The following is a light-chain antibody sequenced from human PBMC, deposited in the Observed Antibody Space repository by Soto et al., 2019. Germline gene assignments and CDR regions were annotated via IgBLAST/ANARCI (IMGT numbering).Light chain of an antibody. Sequence: QSALTQPPSASGSPGQSVTISCTGSSSDVGSYDYVAWYQQHPGKAPKLMIYEVTKRPSGVTDRFSGSKSGIRASLTISGLQADDEADYYCFSYSGRNNYVFGSGTKVTVL. CDR1: SSDVGSYDY. V-gene: IGLV2-8*01. CDR3: FSYSGRNNYV. J-gene: IGLJ1*01. CDR2: EVT.